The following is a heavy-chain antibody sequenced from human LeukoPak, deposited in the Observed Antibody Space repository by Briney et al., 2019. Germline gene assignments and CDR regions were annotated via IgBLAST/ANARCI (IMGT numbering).Heavy chain of an antibody. J-gene: IGHJ4*02. CDR1: GFTFDQYA. D-gene: IGHD1-1*01. CDR3: ANGIRYYFDN. V-gene: IGHV3-49*04. CDR2: IRSKVYGGTT. Sequence: PGRSLRLSCTASGFTFDQYAVSWVRQAPGKGLDWLGFIRSKVYGGTTEYAASVKDRIITSRDDSKSIAYLQVNSLRAEDTAVYYCANGIRYYFDNWGQGTLVTVSS.